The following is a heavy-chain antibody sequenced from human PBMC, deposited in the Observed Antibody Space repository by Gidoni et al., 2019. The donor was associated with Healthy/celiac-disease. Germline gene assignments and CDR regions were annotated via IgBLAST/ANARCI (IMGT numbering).Heavy chain of an antibody. CDR3: AKDRHHMLRLVYAFDI. D-gene: IGHD3-16*01. J-gene: IGHJ3*02. V-gene: IGHV3-23*01. CDR2: IIGRVGST. Sequence: EVQLLESGGGVVQPGGSMRLYCEGYGITFSSYAMSWVRQAPGKGLEWVSAIIGRVGSTDYAHSEKGRFTISRDNSKNTLYLQMNSRRAEDTAVYYWAKDRHHMLRLVYAFDIGGQGTMVTVSS. CDR1: GITFSSYA.